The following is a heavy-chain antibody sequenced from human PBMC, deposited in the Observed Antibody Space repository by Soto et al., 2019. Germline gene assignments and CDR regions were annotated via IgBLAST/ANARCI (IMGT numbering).Heavy chain of an antibody. CDR3: ATESYYHWQY. CDR1: GFTFSGYW. Sequence: EVQLVESGGDFVQPGGSLRLSCAASGFTFSGYWMAWVRQAPGKGLEWVANIKQDGSVKYYVDSLKGRFTISRDNAKNSLYLQMDSLRAEDTAVYFCATESYYHWQYWGQGTLVTVSS. CDR2: IKQDGSVK. J-gene: IGHJ4*02. D-gene: IGHD3-9*01. V-gene: IGHV3-7*01.